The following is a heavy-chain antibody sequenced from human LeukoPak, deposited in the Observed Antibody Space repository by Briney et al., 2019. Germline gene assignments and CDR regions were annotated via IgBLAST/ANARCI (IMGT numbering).Heavy chain of an antibody. CDR1: GFSFRTYS. D-gene: IGHD5-18*01. J-gene: IGHJ4*02. CDR3: AKDPDSYGPGHFDY. V-gene: IGHV3-23*01. Sequence: GGSLRLSCAASGFSFRTYSMTWVRQAPGKGLEWVSAISGSGGSTYYADSVKGRFTISRDNSKNTLYLQMNSLRAEDTAVYYCAKDPDSYGPGHFDYWGQGTLVTVSS. CDR2: ISGSGGST.